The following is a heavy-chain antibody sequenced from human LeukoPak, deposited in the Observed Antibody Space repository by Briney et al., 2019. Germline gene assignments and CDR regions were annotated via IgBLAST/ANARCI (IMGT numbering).Heavy chain of an antibody. CDR3: AHRVFTPIYSWFDP. CDR2: IYWDDDK. J-gene: IGHJ5*02. V-gene: IGHV2-5*02. CDR1: GFSLSTSGGG. Sequence: SGPTLVKPKQTLTLTCTFSGFSLSTSGGGVGCIRQPPGKALEWLALIYWDDDKRYSPSLKSRLTITEDTSKNQVVLTMTNMDPVDTATYYCAHRVFTPIYSWFDPWGQGALVTVSS.